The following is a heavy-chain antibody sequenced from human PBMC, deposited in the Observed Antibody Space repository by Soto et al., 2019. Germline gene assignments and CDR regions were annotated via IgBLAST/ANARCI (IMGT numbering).Heavy chain of an antibody. J-gene: IGHJ6*04. CDR3: TRARKGSGSDYYYHYGMDV. D-gene: IGHD3-3*01. Sequence: SETLSLTCTISGGSISSYYWSWIRQTPGKGLEWIGYAYFSGSTNYNPSLKSRVLISIDTSRNQFSLKLNSVTAADTAVYYCTRARKGSGSDYYYHYGMDVWGKGTTVTVSS. CDR2: AYFSGST. V-gene: IGHV4-59*01. CDR1: GGSISSYY.